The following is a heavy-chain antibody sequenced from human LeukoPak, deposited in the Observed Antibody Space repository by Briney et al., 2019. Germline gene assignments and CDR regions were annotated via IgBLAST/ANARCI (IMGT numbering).Heavy chain of an antibody. J-gene: IGHJ4*02. CDR3: ARDRCSGVTCYLGVFGY. V-gene: IGHV3-64*01. CDR2: ISSNGGST. D-gene: IGHD2-15*01. Sequence: PGGSLRLSCAASGFTFSNYGMTWVRQAPGKGREYVSAISSNGGSTYYANSVKGRFTISRDNSKNTLYLQMNSLRAEDTAVYYCARDRCSGVTCYLGVFGYWGQGTLVTVSS. CDR1: GFTFSNYG.